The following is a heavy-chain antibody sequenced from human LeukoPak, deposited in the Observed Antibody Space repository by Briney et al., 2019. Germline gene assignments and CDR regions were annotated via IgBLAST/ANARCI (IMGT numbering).Heavy chain of an antibody. D-gene: IGHD3-22*01. CDR1: GGSFSGYY. Sequence: PSETLSLTCAVYGGSFSGYYWSWIRQPPGKGLEWIGEMNHSGSTNYNPSLKSRVTISVDTSKNQFSLRLSSVTAADTAVYYCARLDSSGYSSRRPPWGQGTLVTVSS. V-gene: IGHV4-34*01. CDR2: MNHSGST. CDR3: ARLDSSGYSSRRPP. J-gene: IGHJ5*02.